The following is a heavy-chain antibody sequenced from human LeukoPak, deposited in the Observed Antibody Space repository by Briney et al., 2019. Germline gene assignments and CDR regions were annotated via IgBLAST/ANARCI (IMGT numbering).Heavy chain of an antibody. J-gene: IGHJ4*02. CDR2: IYYSGGT. Sequence: SQTLSLTCTVSGASISSGGYYWSWIRQHPGKGLEWIGYIYYSGGTYYNPSLKSRLTISIDTSKNQFSLKLSSVTAADTAVYSCARGYYDSSGYYGTNYFDYWGQGTLVTVSS. D-gene: IGHD3-22*01. CDR3: ARGYYDSSGYYGTNYFDY. V-gene: IGHV4-31*03. CDR1: GASISSGGYY.